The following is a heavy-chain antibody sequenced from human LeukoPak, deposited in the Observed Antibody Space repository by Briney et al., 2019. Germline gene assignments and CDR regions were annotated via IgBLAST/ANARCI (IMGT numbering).Heavy chain of an antibody. J-gene: IGHJ6*02. Sequence: GRSLRLSCAASGFTFSSYGMHWVRQAPGKGLEWVAVIWYDGSNKYYADSVKGRFTISRDNSKNTLYLQMNSLRAEDTAVYYCARDKRLEGGYDFWSGYFPPYGMDVWGQGTTVTVSS. V-gene: IGHV3-33*01. CDR3: ARDKRLEGGYDFWSGYFPPYGMDV. D-gene: IGHD3-3*01. CDR2: IWYDGSNK. CDR1: GFTFSSYG.